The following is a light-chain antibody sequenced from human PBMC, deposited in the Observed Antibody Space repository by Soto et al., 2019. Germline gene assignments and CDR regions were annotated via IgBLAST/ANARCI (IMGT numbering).Light chain of an antibody. V-gene: IGLV1-51*01. CDR3: GTWDSSLSVGGV. J-gene: IGLJ3*02. CDR1: SSNIGNNY. CDR2: DNN. Sequence: QSVLTQPPSMSAAPGQKVTISCSGSSSNIGNNYVSWYQQLPGTAPKLLIYDNNKRPSGIPDRFSGSKSGTSATLGITGLQTGDEADHYCGTWDSSLSVGGVFGGGTKLTVL.